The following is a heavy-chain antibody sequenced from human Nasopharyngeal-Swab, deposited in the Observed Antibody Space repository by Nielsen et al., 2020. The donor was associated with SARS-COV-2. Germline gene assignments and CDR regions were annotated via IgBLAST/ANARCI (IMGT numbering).Heavy chain of an antibody. Sequence: GESLKISCAASGFTFSSYWMSWVRQAPGKGLEWVANIKQDGSEKYYVDSVKGRFTISRDNAKNSLYLQMNSLRAEDTAVYYCAYSSSWTTVGDYWGQGTLATVSS. CDR2: IKQDGSEK. J-gene: IGHJ4*02. CDR3: AYSSSWTTVGDY. V-gene: IGHV3-7*01. CDR1: GFTFSSYW. D-gene: IGHD6-13*01.